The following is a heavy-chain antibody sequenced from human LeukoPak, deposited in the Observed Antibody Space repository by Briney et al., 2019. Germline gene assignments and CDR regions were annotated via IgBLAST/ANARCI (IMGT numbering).Heavy chain of an antibody. J-gene: IGHJ4*02. CDR3: ASRRRDRSYGSYYYFDY. CDR2: IYYSGST. D-gene: IGHD1-26*01. CDR1: GGSISSYY. V-gene: IGHV4-59*08. Sequence: PSQTLSLTCTVSGGSISSYYWSWIRQPPGKGLEWIGYIYYSGSTNYNPSLKSRVTISVDTSKNQFSLKLSSVTAADTAVYYCASRRRDRSYGSYYYFDYWGQGTLVTVSS.